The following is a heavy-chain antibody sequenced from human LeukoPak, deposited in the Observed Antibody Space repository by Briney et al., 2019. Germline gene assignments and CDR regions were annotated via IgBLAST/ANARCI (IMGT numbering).Heavy chain of an antibody. J-gene: IGHJ4*02. CDR2: ISHDGTR. D-gene: IGHD2-2*01. CDR3: TRESRPFCPFAF. CDR1: GGSIDITNY. V-gene: IGHV4-4*02. Sequence: SETLCLTCGVSGGSIDITNYWSWVRQAPGKGLEWIGEISHDGTRNYNPSLRSRVAMSFDRANNYFSLSLTAVTAADTALYYCTRESRPFCPFAFWGQGVIDTVAS.